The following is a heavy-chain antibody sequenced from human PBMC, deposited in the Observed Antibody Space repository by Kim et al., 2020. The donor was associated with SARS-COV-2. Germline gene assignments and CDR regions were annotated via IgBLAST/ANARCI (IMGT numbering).Heavy chain of an antibody. CDR3: ARPLSITGTLVAFDI. CDR2: TSYDGSNK. V-gene: IGHV3-30-3*01. J-gene: IGHJ3*02. Sequence: GGSLRLSCAASGFTFRSYTMHWVRQAPGKGLEWVAVTSYDGSNKYYADSVKGRFTISRDNSKNTLYVQMNSLRVEDTAVYYCARPLSITGTLVAFDIWGQGTMVTVSS. CDR1: GFTFRSYT. D-gene: IGHD1-7*01.